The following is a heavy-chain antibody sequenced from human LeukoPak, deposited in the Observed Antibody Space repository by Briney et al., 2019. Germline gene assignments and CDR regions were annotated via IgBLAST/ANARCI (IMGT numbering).Heavy chain of an antibody. D-gene: IGHD3-10*02. V-gene: IGHV3-53*01. CDR3: ARDVRRDDAFDI. CDR2: IYSGGST. Sequence: QPGGSLRLSCAASGFTFDGHAMHWVRQAPGKGLEWVSVIYSGGSTYYADSVKGRFTISRDNSKNTLYLQMNSLRAEDTAVYYCARDVRRDDAFDIWGQGTMVTVSS. CDR1: GFTFDGHA. J-gene: IGHJ3*02.